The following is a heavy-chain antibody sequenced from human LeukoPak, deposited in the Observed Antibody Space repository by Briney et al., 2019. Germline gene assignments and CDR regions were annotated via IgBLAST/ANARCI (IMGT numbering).Heavy chain of an antibody. D-gene: IGHD2-8*02. CDR3: AKGLGVYPPDGGFDL. CDR1: GFTFRSYA. Sequence: GGSLRLSCAASGFTFRSYAMNWVRQAPGKGLEWVSDISGSGGSTFYADSVKGRFIVSRDNSKNTLYLQMNSLRAEDTAVYYCAKGLGVYPPDGGFDLWGQGALVTVS. J-gene: IGHJ5*02. V-gene: IGHV3-23*01. CDR2: ISGSGGST.